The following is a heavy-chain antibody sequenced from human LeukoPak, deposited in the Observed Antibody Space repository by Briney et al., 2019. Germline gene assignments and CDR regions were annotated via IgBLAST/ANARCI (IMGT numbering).Heavy chain of an antibody. V-gene: IGHV4-4*02. CDR3: ARSPTKRVTDNY. J-gene: IGHJ4*02. CDR1: GVSIFRSNW. D-gene: IGHD5-18*01. CDR2: ISPSGST. Sequence: SETLSLTCDVSGVSIFRSNWWSWVRQPPGKGLFWIGQISPSGSTNYSPSLKSRVTISVDKSKTQFSLTLTSVTAADTAVYFCARSPTKRVTDNYWGQGTLVTVSA.